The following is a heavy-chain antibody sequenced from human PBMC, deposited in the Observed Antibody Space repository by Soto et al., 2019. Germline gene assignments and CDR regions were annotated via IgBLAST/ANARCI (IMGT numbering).Heavy chain of an antibody. D-gene: IGHD3-10*01. CDR3: AHTPAVSGSYYFFDSDY. CDR1: GFSLSTSGVG. J-gene: IGHJ4*02. Sequence: SGPTLVNPTHPLTVTCTFSGFSLSTSGVGVGWIRQPPGKALEWLALIYWNDDKRYSPSLKSRLTITKDTSKNQVVLTMTNMDPVDTSTSYCAHTPAVSGSYYFFDSDYWGQGTLVTVSS. CDR2: IYWNDDK. V-gene: IGHV2-5*01.